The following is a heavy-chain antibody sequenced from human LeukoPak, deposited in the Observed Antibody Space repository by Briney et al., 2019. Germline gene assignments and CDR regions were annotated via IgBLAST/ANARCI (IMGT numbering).Heavy chain of an antibody. CDR3: AKAASSSWPSYYYGMDV. CDR2: ISGTTSGT. J-gene: IGHJ6*02. Sequence: GGSLRLSCAASGFTFSTCAMSWVRQAPGKGLEWVSGISGTTSGTYYADSVKGRFTISKDNSKNTVYLQMSSLRVDDTAVYYCAKAASSSWPSYYYGMDVWGQGTTVTVSS. D-gene: IGHD6-13*01. CDR1: GFTFSTCA. V-gene: IGHV3-23*01.